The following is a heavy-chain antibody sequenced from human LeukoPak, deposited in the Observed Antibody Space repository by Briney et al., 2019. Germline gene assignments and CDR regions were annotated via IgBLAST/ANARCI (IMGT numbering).Heavy chain of an antibody. Sequence: ISVIYSGGSTHYADSVKGRFTISRDNAKNSLYLQMNSLRAEDTAVYYCARDPRLLAYGMDVWGQGTTVTVSS. J-gene: IGHJ6*02. D-gene: IGHD3-3*01. CDR3: ARDPRLLAYGMDV. V-gene: IGHV3-53*01. CDR2: IYSGGST.